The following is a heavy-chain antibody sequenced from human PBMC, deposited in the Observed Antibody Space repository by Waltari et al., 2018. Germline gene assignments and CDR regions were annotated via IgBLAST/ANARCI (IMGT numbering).Heavy chain of an antibody. CDR2: ISYDGSNK. D-gene: IGHD1-26*01. Sequence: QVQLVESGGGVVQPGRSLSLPCAASVFTFSSSVRTWFRQPPGKGLEWVAVISYDGSNKYYADSVKGRFTISRDNSKNTLYLQMNSLRAEDTAVYYCARGRVGATPDAFDIWGQGTMVTVSS. V-gene: IGHV3-30*03. CDR1: VFTFSSSV. J-gene: IGHJ3*02. CDR3: ARGRVGATPDAFDI.